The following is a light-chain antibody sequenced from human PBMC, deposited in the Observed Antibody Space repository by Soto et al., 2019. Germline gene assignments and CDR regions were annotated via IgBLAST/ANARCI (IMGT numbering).Light chain of an antibody. V-gene: IGLV2-14*01. Sequence: QPALTQPGSGAGSPGQSITISCTGSTSDVGAYNYVSWYKHHPGQAPQLMIYEVSNRPSGVSNRFSGSKSGNTASLTISGLQADDEGDYYCSSKTSSSSPFVFGTGTKVTVL. CDR1: TSDVGAYNY. CDR3: SSKTSSSSPFV. CDR2: EVS. J-gene: IGLJ1*01.